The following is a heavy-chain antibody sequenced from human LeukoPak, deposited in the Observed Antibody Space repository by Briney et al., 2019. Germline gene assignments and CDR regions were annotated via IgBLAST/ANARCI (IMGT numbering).Heavy chain of an antibody. J-gene: IGHJ4*02. CDR1: GFTFDTYD. V-gene: IGHV3-48*03. CDR2: ISSSGSSK. D-gene: IGHD3/OR15-3a*01. CDR3: AREGISGLDY. Sequence: GGSLRLSCAAFGFTFDTYDINWVRQAPGKGLEWVSLISSSGSSKDYADSVQGRFSISRDNTKNLVYLQMNSLRAEDTALYYCAREGISGLDYWGQGTLVTVSS.